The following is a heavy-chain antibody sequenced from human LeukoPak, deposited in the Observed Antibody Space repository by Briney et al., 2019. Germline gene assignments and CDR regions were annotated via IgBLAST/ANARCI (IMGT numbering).Heavy chain of an antibody. CDR1: GGSISTYY. CDR2: SSYGGST. Sequence: KPSETLSLTCTVSGGSISTYYWNWIRQPPGRGLEWIGYSSYGGSTRYNLSLKSRVSIVVDTSKNQFSLKLSSVTAADTAVYYCARASDYDNDSFRIWGQGTLVTVSS. D-gene: IGHD5-12*01. CDR3: ARASDYDNDSFRI. V-gene: IGHV4-59*01. J-gene: IGHJ3*02.